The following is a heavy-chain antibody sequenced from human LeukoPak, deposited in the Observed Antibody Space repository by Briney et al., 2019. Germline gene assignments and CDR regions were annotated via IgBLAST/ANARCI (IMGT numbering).Heavy chain of an antibody. D-gene: IGHD1-1*01. J-gene: IGHJ3*02. CDR2: IYYSVTT. CDR3: ARQIGHWLWSFDI. Sequence: SETLSLTCTVPSGIATSYHWAWIRQSPGKGLEWIGTIYYSVTTHYNPSLQSRLTMFVDISKKQFSLKFTPVPAAHTSTYYCARQIGHWLWSFDIWGLGTVVSVSS. V-gene: IGHV4-59*04. CDR1: SGIATSYH.